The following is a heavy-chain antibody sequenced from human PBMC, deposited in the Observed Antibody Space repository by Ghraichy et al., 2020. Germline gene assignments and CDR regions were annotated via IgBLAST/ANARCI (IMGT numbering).Heavy chain of an antibody. D-gene: IGHD4-11*01. CDR1: GGSISSYY. V-gene: IGHV4-59*01. CDR3: ARSLHGHGDLDY. Sequence: SQTLSLTCTVSGGSISSYYWSWIRQPPGKGLEWIGYIYYSGSTNYNPSLKSRVTISVDTSKNQFSLKLSSVTAADTAVYYCARSLHGHGDLDYWGQGTLVTVSS. CDR2: IYYSGST. J-gene: IGHJ4*02.